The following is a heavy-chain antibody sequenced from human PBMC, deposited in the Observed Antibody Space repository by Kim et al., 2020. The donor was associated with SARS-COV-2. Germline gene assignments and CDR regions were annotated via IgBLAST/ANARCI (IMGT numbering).Heavy chain of an antibody. Sequence: GNGNTIYSQKFQGIFTFTTDTSASTAYMELSFLRSEDSAVYYCLGGFYFDYWGQGTLVTVSS. V-gene: IGHV1-3*01. CDR2: GNGNT. CDR3: LGGFYFDY. D-gene: IGHD3-16*01. J-gene: IGHJ4*02.